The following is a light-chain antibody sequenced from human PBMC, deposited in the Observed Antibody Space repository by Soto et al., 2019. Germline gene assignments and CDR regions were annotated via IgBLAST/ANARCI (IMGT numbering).Light chain of an antibody. J-gene: IGLJ1*01. V-gene: IGLV2-14*01. CDR2: DVS. CDR3: SLYTSSTTEV. Sequence: QSALSQPASVSGSPGQAITISCTGTSSDVGGYNYVSWYQQHPGKAPKLMIYDVSSRPSGVSNRFSGSKSGNTASLTISGLQAEDEADYYCSLYTSSTTEVFGTGTKVTDL. CDR1: SSDVGGYNY.